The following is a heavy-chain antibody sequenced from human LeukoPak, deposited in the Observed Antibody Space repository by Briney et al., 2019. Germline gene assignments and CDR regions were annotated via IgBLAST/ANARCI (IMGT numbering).Heavy chain of an antibody. CDR2: ISSSGSTV. CDR1: GFPFSDYY. V-gene: IGHV3-11*01. CDR3: ARTYYYDSSGYYPPYFDY. Sequence: GGSLRLSCAASGFPFSDYYMSWIRQAPGKGLEWVSYISSSGSTVYYADSVKGRFTISRDNAKNSLYLQMNSLRAEDTAVYYCARTYYYDSSGYYPPYFDYWGQGTLVTVSS. D-gene: IGHD3-22*01. J-gene: IGHJ4*02.